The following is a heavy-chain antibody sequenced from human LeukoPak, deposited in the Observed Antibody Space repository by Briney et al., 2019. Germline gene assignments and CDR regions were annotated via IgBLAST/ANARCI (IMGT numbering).Heavy chain of an antibody. CDR3: ARDSQEFLMRGKFDP. V-gene: IGHV3-53*01. CDR1: GFTVSSNS. Sequence: GGSLRLSCTVSGFTVSSNSMSWVRQAPGKGLEWVSFIYSDNTHYSDSVKGRFTISRDNSKNTLYLQMNSLRAEDTAVYHCARDSQEFLMRGKFDPWGQGTLVTVSS. D-gene: IGHD2-8*01. J-gene: IGHJ5*02. CDR2: IYSDNT.